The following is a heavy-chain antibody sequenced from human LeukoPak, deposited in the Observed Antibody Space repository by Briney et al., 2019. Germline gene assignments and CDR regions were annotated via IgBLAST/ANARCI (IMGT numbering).Heavy chain of an antibody. J-gene: IGHJ4*02. CDR3: ARDSPTPVY. Sequence: KSGGSLRLSCAPSGLTFSDYYMSWIRQAPGKGLEWISFISSSSSYTNYADSVKGRFTISRDNAKNSLYLQMNSLRAEDTAVYYCARDSPTPVYWGQGTLVTVSS. CDR2: ISSSSSYT. CDR1: GLTFSDYY. V-gene: IGHV3-11*06.